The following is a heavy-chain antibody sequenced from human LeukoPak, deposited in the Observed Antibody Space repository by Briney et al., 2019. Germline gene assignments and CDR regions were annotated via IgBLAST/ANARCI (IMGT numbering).Heavy chain of an antibody. D-gene: IGHD1-26*01. Sequence: GGSLRLSCAASGFTFNNYAIHWVRQAPGKGLEYVSAISDNGGRTFYTNSVKGRFTISRDNSKNTLYPQMGSLRAEDMAVYYCARDGGGSPDHWGQGTLVTVSS. CDR2: ISDNGGRT. CDR3: ARDGGGSPDH. J-gene: IGHJ4*02. CDR1: GFTFNNYA. V-gene: IGHV3-64*01.